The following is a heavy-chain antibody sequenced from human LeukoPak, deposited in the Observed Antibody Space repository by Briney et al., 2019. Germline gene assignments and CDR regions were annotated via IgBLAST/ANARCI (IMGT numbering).Heavy chain of an antibody. CDR1: GFTFSSYA. D-gene: IGHD5-18*01. Sequence: PGGSLRLSCAVSGFTFSSYAMNWVRQAPGKGLEWVSGISGSGGSTYYADSVKGRFTISRDNSKNTLYQQMNSLRAEDTAIYYCAKDRGYSYGLSEIYYFDYWGQGTLVTVSS. CDR2: ISGSGGST. V-gene: IGHV3-23*01. J-gene: IGHJ4*02. CDR3: AKDRGYSYGLSEIYYFDY.